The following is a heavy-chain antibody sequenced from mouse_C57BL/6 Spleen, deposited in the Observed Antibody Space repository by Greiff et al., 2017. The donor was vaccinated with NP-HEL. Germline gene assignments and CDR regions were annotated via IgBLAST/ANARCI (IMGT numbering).Heavy chain of an antibody. CDR1: GFTFSDYG. CDR3: ARSTTVAFDY. J-gene: IGHJ2*01. Sequence: DVKLVESGGGLVKPGGSLKLSCAASGFTFSDYGMHWVRQAPEKGLEWVAYISSGSSTIYYADTVKGRFTISRDNAKNTLFLQMTSLRSEDTAMYYCARSTTVAFDYWGQGTTLTVSS. CDR2: ISSGSSTI. V-gene: IGHV5-17*01. D-gene: IGHD1-1*01.